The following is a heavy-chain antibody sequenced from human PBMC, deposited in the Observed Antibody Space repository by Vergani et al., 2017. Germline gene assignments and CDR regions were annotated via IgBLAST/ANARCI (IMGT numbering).Heavy chain of an antibody. V-gene: IGHV1-69*04. D-gene: IGHD3-22*01. Sequence: QVQLVQSGAEVKKPGSSVKVSCKASGGTFSSYAISWVRQAPGQGLEWMGRIIPILGIANYAQKFQGRVTITADKSTSTAYMELSSLRSEDTAVYYCARDHHLNCYDSSGYYSGFDYWGQGTLVTVSS. CDR3: ARDHHLNCYDSSGYYSGFDY. CDR1: GGTFSSYA. J-gene: IGHJ4*02. CDR2: IIPILGIA.